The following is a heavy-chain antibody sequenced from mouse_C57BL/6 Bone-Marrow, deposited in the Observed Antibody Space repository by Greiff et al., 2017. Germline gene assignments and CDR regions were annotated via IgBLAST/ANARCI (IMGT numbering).Heavy chain of an antibody. D-gene: IGHD1-1*01. CDR3: TPLPTVVATRGY. Sequence: VQLQQSGAELVRPGASVKLSCTASGFNIKDYYMHWVKQRPEQGLEWIGRIDPEDGDTEYAPKFQGKATMTADTSSNTAYLQLSSLTSEDTAVYYCTPLPTVVATRGYWGQGTTLTVSS. CDR1: GFNIKDYY. V-gene: IGHV14-1*01. CDR2: IDPEDGDT. J-gene: IGHJ2*01.